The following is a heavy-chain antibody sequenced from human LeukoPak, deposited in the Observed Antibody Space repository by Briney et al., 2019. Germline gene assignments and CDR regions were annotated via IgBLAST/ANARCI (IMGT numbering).Heavy chain of an antibody. V-gene: IGHV3-74*01. CDR1: GFTFSSYW. CDR3: AKGFDEGITIFGVVMYYYYYGMDV. J-gene: IGHJ6*02. D-gene: IGHD3-3*01. CDR2: INSDGSST. Sequence: PGGSLRLSCAASGFTFSSYWRHWVRQAPGKGLVWVSRINSDGSSTSYADSVKGRFTISRDNAKNTLYLQMNSLRAEDTAVYYCAKGFDEGITIFGVVMYYYYYGMDVWGQGTTVTVS.